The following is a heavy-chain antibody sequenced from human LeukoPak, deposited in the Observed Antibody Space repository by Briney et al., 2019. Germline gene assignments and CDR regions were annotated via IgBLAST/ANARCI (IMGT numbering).Heavy chain of an antibody. CDR1: GGSFSGYY. D-gene: IGHD6-13*01. J-gene: IGHJ6*03. CDR3: ARLYSSSWYPPGYYYHYYMDV. Sequence: SETLSLTCAVYGGSFSGYYWSWIRQPPGKGLEWIGEINHSGSTNYNPSLKSRVTISVDTSKNQFSLKLSSVTAADTAVYYCARLYSSSWYPPGYYYHYYMDVWGKGTTVTVSS. V-gene: IGHV4-34*01. CDR2: INHSGST.